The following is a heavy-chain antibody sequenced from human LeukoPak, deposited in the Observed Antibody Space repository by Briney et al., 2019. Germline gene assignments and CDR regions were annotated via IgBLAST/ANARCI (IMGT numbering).Heavy chain of an antibody. Sequence: GGSLRLSCAASGFPFSAYSMNWVRQAPGKGGEWVASISGNSSYMYYADSVKGRFTISRDNAKNSLYLQMNSLRDEDTAVYYCAKAYYDSSGYSYYFDYWRRGTLVTVSS. V-gene: IGHV3-21*01. CDR1: GFPFSAYS. CDR3: AKAYYDSSGYSYYFDY. D-gene: IGHD3-22*01. CDR2: ISGNSSYM. J-gene: IGHJ4*02.